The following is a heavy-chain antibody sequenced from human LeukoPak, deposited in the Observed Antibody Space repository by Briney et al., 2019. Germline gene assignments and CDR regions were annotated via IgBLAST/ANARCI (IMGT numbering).Heavy chain of an antibody. Sequence: SVKVSCKASGYTFTYRYLHWVRQAPGQALEWMGWITPFSGNTNYAQQFQDRVTITRDRSRNTVYMELNSLRFEDTAMYYCARSPFSGDDDAFDIWGQGTMVTVSS. CDR1: GYTFTYRY. CDR3: ARSPFSGDDDAFDI. CDR2: ITPFSGNT. D-gene: IGHD5-12*01. V-gene: IGHV1-45*02. J-gene: IGHJ3*02.